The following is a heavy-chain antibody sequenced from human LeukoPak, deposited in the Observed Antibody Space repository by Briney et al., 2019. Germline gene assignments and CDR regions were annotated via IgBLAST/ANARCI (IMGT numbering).Heavy chain of an antibody. V-gene: IGHV4-59*01. Sequence: PSETLSLTCTVSGGSISSYYWSWIRQPPGKGLEWIGYIYYSGSTNYNPSLKSRVSISVDTSKNQFSLKLNSVTAADTAVYYCARVSGYDWESFYDYWGQGTLVTVSS. CDR1: GGSISSYY. CDR3: ARVSGYDWESFYDY. J-gene: IGHJ4*02. D-gene: IGHD5-12*01. CDR2: IYYSGST.